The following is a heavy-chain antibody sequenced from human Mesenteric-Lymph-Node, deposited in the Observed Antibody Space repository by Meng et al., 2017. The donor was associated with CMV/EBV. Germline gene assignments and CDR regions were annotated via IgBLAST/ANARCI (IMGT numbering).Heavy chain of an antibody. D-gene: IGHD7-27*01. CDR2: ISDSGGGT. CDR3: ARGGTSGANDY. J-gene: IGHJ4*02. Sequence: SCAASGFTFSMYAMSWVRQAPGKGPEWVSSISDSGGGTYYADSVKGRFTVSRDNSKNTLYLQMNSLRAEDTAVYYCARGGTSGANDYWGQGTLVTVSS. CDR1: GFTFSMYA. V-gene: IGHV3-23*01.